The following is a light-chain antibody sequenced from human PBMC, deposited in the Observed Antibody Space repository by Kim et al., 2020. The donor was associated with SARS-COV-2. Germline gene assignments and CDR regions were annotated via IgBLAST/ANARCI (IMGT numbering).Light chain of an antibody. J-gene: IGLJ3*02. V-gene: IGLV1-44*01. CDR3: AGWDDNLDAEV. Sequence: QRVTSSCSGSSTNPGTNSVHWYQQFPGTAPEVLIYKNNQRPSGVPDRVSGSKSGTSASLAISGLQSEDEGDYYCAGWDDNLDAEVFGGGTQLTVL. CDR2: KNN. CDR1: STNPGTNS.